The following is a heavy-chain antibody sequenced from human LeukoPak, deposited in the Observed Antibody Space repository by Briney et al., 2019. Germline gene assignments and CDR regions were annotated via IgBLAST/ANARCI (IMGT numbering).Heavy chain of an antibody. D-gene: IGHD6-6*01. Sequence: GGSLRLSCAASGFTFDSYVLSWVRQAPGKGLEWVSTISGSGFSTHYADSVKGRLTISRDNAKNSLYLQMNSLGAGDTAVYYCARDGWIAARFVDYWGQGTLVTVSS. CDR1: GFTFDSYV. J-gene: IGHJ4*02. CDR3: ARDGWIAARFVDY. CDR2: ISGSGFST. V-gene: IGHV3-23*01.